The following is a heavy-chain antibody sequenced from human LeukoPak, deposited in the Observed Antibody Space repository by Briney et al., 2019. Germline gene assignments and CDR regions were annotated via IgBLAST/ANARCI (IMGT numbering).Heavy chain of an antibody. CDR3: ARREGRPSQYDY. D-gene: IGHD6-6*01. CDR1: GXSISSSSYF. Sequence: SETLSLTCTVSGXSISSSSYFWDWIRQSPGKGLEWIGTIFYSGTTYYNPSLKSRVNISVDTSKNQFSLRLRSVTAADTAVYYCARREGRPSQYDYWGQGTLVTVSS. J-gene: IGHJ4*02. V-gene: IGHV4-39*01. CDR2: IFYSGTT.